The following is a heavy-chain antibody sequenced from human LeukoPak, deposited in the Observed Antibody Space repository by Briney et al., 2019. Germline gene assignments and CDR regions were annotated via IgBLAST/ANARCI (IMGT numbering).Heavy chain of an antibody. D-gene: IGHD3-10*01. V-gene: IGHV4-34*01. CDR2: INHSGST. CDR3: ARGYYYGSGSYALNWFDP. CDR1: GGSFSGYY. J-gene: IGHJ5*02. Sequence: SETLPLTCAVYGGSFSGYYWSWIRQPPGKGLEWIGEINHSGSTNYNPSLKSRVTISVDTSKNQFSLKLSSVTAADTAVYYCARGYYYGSGSYALNWFDPWGQGTLVTVSS.